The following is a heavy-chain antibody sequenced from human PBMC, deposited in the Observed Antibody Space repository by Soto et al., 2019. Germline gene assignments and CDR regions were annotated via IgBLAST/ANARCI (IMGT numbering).Heavy chain of an antibody. D-gene: IGHD3-3*01. V-gene: IGHV2-5*02. Sequence: QITLKESGPPLVNPTQTLTLTCTFSGFSLSTSGVGVGWIRQPPGKALEWLALIYWDDDKRYSPSLKSRLTITKDTSKNQVVLTMTNMDPVDTATYYCAHTYYDFWSGYYPFDYWGQGTLVTVSS. CDR2: IYWDDDK. J-gene: IGHJ4*02. CDR1: GFSLSTSGVG. CDR3: AHTYYDFWSGYYPFDY.